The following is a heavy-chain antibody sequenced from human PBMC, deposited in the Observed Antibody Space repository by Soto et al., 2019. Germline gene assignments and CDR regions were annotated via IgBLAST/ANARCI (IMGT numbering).Heavy chain of an antibody. CDR3: ARGECSGYDYAFEY. Sequence: SVKVSCKASGGTFSSYTISWVRQAPGQGLEWMGRIIPILGIANYAQKFQGRVTITADKSTSTAYMELSSLRSEDTAVYYCARGECSGYDYAFEYWGQGTLVTVSS. V-gene: IGHV1-69*02. CDR2: IIPILGIA. J-gene: IGHJ4*02. CDR1: GGTFSSYT. D-gene: IGHD5-12*01.